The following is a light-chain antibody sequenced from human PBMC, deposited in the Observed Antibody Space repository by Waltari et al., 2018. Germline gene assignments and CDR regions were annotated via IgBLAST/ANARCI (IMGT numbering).Light chain of an antibody. CDR1: QNIGNY. CDR3: QNRRNWPLLT. Sequence: EVVLTQSPATLSLSPGDRATLSCRASQNIGNYLAWDQQKPGQAPKLLIQAASNRATGVPARFSGSWSATDFTLTISSLESEDFAVYYCQNRRNWPLLTFGGGTKVEIK. J-gene: IGKJ4*01. V-gene: IGKV3-11*01. CDR2: AAS.